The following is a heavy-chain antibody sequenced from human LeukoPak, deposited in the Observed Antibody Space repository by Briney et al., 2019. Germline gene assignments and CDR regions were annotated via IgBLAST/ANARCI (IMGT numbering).Heavy chain of an antibody. CDR2: MNPNSGNT. V-gene: IGHV1-8*01. D-gene: IGHD1-26*01. J-gene: IGHJ4*02. CDR3: ARIGGSYQLSEFDY. Sequence: ASVKVSCKASGYTFTSYDINWVRQATGQGLEWMGWMNPNSGNTGYAQKLQGRVTMTTDTSTSTAYMELRSLRSDDTAVYYCARIGGSYQLSEFDYWGQGTLVTVSS. CDR1: GYTFTSYD.